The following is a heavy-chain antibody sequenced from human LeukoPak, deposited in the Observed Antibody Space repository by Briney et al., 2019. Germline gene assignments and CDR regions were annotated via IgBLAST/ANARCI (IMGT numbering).Heavy chain of an antibody. CDR1: GITFSRYG. V-gene: IGHV3-21*04. J-gene: IGHJ3*02. CDR3: ARGGSYLSAFDI. D-gene: IGHD1-26*01. CDR2: ISSSSSYI. Sequence: GGTLRLSCAASGITFSRYGMSWVRQAPGKGLEWVSSISSSSSYIYYADSVKGRFTISRDHSKNTLYLQMNSLRAEDTAVYYCARGGSYLSAFDIWGQGTMVTVSS.